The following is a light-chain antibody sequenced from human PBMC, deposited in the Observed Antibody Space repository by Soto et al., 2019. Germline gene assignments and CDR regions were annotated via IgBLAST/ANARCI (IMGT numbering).Light chain of an antibody. CDR1: QGISSY. CDR3: QQYNNWPRNT. J-gene: IGKJ2*01. Sequence: AIRMTQSPSSFSASTGDRVTITCRASQGISSYLAWYQQKLGQAPRLLIYGASTRAAGIPARFSGSGSGTDFTLTISSLQSEDFAIYYCQQYNNWPRNTFGQGTK. V-gene: IGKV1-8*01. CDR2: GAS.